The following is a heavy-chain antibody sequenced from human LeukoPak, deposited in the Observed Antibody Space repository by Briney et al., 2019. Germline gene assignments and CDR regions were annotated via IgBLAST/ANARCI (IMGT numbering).Heavy chain of an antibody. J-gene: IGHJ4*02. CDR2: INHSGST. Sequence: PSETLSLTCAVYGGSFSGYYWSWIRQPPGKGLEWIGEINHSGSTNYNPSLKTRVTISVDPSTNQFSLRLSSVTAADTVVYYCARAQTHCSSTSCYWYYFDYWAQETLVTVSS. CDR3: ARAQTHCSSTSCYWYYFDY. V-gene: IGHV4-34*01. CDR1: GGSFSGYY. D-gene: IGHD2-2*01.